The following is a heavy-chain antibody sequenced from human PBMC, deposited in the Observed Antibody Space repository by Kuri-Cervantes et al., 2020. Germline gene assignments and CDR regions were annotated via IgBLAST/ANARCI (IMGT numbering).Heavy chain of an antibody. V-gene: IGHV1-18*04. CDR3: AREFIAVAGTLPPDY. Sequence: ASVKVSCKASGYTFTSYYMHWVRQAPGQGLEWMGWISAYNGNTNYAQKLQGRVTMTTDTSTSTAYMELRSLRSDDTAVYYCAREFIAVAGTLPPDYWGQGTLVTVSS. CDR1: GYTFTSYY. CDR2: ISAYNGNT. J-gene: IGHJ4*02. D-gene: IGHD6-19*01.